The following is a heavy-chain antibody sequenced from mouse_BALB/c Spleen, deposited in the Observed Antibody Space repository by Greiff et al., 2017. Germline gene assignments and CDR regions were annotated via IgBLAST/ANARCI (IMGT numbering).Heavy chain of an antibody. J-gene: IGHJ4*01. Sequence: VQLKESGPELVKPGASVKIPCKASGYTFTDYNMDWVKQSHGKSLEWIGDINPNNGGTIYNQKFKGKATLTVDKSSSTAYMELRSLTSEDTAVYYCARVDLEDYAMDHWGQGTSVTVSS. V-gene: IGHV1-18*01. CDR3: ARVDLEDYAMDH. CDR1: GYTFTDYN. CDR2: INPNNGGT.